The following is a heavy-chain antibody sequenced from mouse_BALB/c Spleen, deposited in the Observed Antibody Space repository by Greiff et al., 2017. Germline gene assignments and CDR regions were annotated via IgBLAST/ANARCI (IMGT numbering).Heavy chain of an antibody. D-gene: IGHD1-1*01. CDR1: GYSITSGYY. CDR3: AREGLLRNFDY. Sequence: EVQLQESGPGLVKPSQSLSLTCSVTGYSITSGYYWNWIRQFPGNKLEWMGYISYDGSNNYNPSLKNRISITRDTSKNQFFLKLNSVTTEDTATYYCAREGLLRNFDYWGQGTTLTVSS. V-gene: IGHV3-6*02. CDR2: ISYDGSN. J-gene: IGHJ2*01.